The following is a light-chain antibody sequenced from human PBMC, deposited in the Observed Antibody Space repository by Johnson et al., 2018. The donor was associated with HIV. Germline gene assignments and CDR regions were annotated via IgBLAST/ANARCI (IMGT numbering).Light chain of an antibody. V-gene: IGLV1-51*01. Sequence: QSVLTQPPSVSAAPGQKVTISCSGSSSNIGNNYVSWYQQLPGTAPKLLIYDNNKRPSGIPDRFSGSKSGTSATLGITGLQTGDEPDYYCGTWDSSLSAYVFGTETKVTVL. CDR2: DNN. J-gene: IGLJ1*01. CDR1: SSNIGNNY. CDR3: GTWDSSLSAYV.